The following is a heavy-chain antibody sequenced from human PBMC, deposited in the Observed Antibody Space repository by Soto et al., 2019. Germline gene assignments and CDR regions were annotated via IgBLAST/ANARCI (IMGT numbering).Heavy chain of an antibody. CDR1: GYSFTSYW. Sequence: GESLKISCKGSGYSFTSYWIGWVRQMPGKGLEWMGIIYPGDSDTRYSPSFQGQVTISAAKSISTAYLQWSSLKASDTAMYYCARHRKLGNDAFDIWGQGTMVTVSS. CDR2: IYPGDSDT. CDR3: ARHRKLGNDAFDI. D-gene: IGHD7-27*01. V-gene: IGHV5-51*01. J-gene: IGHJ3*02.